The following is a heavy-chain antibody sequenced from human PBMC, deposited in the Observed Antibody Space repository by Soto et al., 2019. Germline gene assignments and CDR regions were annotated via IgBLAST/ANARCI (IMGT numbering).Heavy chain of an antibody. CDR1: GYTFTAYH. CDR2: SNPNTPGT. J-gene: IGHJ4*02. Sequence: ASVKHSSKASGYTFTAYHLHSLRQPPGPGLECMGWSNPNTPGTNYAQKFQGSGTMTVDTSIRTVSMALTRRTSDDTPVHPCPRRGEKTIEASLDYWGRGTLVTVSS. V-gene: IGHV1-2*02. CDR3: PRRGEKTIEASLDY. D-gene: IGHD7-27*01.